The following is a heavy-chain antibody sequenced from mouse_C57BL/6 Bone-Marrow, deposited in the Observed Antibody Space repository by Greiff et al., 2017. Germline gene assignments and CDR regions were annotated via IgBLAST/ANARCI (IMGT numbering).Heavy chain of an antibody. J-gene: IGHJ4*01. V-gene: IGHV5-15*01. CDR3: ARRGVYADHAMDY. CDR1: GFTFSDYG. CDR2: ISNLAYSI. D-gene: IGHD1-1*01. Sequence: EVQRVESGGGLVQPGGSLKLSCAASGFTFSDYGMAWVRQAPRQGPEWVAFISNLAYSIYYADTVTGRVTISREKAKNTVYLEMSSLRSEDTAVYYCARRGVYADHAMDYWGQGTSVTVSS.